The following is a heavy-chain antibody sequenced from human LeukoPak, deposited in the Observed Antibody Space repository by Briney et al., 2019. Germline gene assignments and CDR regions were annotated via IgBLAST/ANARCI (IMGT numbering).Heavy chain of an antibody. CDR3: ATRKLGNDY. D-gene: IGHD7-27*01. Sequence: SETLSLTCAVYGGSFSGYYWSWIRQPPGKGLEWIGEINHSGSTNYNPSLKSRVTISVDTSKNQFSLKLYSVTAADTAVYYCATRKLGNDYWGQGTLVTVSS. CDR2: INHSGST. J-gene: IGHJ4*02. CDR1: GGSFSGYY. V-gene: IGHV4-34*01.